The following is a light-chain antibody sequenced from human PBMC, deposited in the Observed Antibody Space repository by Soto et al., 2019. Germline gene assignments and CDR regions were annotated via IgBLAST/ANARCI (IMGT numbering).Light chain of an antibody. CDR3: AAWDDSLNGVV. CDR2: SNN. V-gene: IGLV1-44*01. CDR1: RSNIGSKT. Sequence: QSVLTQPPSTSGTPGQRATISCSGSRSNIGSKTVNWYQQLPGTAPKLLIYSNNQRPSGVPDRFSGSKSGTSASLAISGLQSEDEADDYCAAWDDSLNGVVFGGGTKLTVL. J-gene: IGLJ2*01.